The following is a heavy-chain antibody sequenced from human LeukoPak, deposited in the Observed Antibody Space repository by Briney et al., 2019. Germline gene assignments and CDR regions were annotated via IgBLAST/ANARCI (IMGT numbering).Heavy chain of an antibody. CDR3: ARVRLPSYYFDY. Sequence: KPGGSLRLSCAASGFTFSDYYMSWIRQAPGKGLEGVSYISSSGSTIYYADSVKGRFTISRDNAKNSLYLQMNSLRAEDTAVYYCARVRLPSYYFDYWGQGTLVTVSS. J-gene: IGHJ4*02. V-gene: IGHV3-11*01. D-gene: IGHD3-10*01. CDR1: GFTFSDYY. CDR2: ISSSGSTI.